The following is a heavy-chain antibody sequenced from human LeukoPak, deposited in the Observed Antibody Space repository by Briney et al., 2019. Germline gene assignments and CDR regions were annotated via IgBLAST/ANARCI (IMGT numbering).Heavy chain of an antibody. J-gene: IGHJ5*02. CDR1: GFTFSGYA. V-gene: IGHV3-23*01. CDR3: ARGTSSSFNWFDP. D-gene: IGHD6-6*01. CDR2: TSGSGANT. Sequence: GGSLRLSCAASGFTFSGYAMTWVRQAPGKGLEWVSATSGSGANTYSADSVKGRFTISRDNSKNTLHLQMNSLSADDTAVYYCARGTSSSFNWFDPWGQGTQVTVSS.